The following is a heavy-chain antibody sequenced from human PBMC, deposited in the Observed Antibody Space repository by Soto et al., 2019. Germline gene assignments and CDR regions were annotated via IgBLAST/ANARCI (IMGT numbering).Heavy chain of an antibody. CDR3: AKVVVPGGYYFDY. D-gene: IGHD2-21*01. V-gene: IGHV3-23*01. J-gene: IGHJ4*02. CDR1: GFTFSSYS. Sequence: GGSLRLSCAASGFTFSSYSMNWVRQAPGKGLEWVSVIGGSGGSTYYADSVKGRFTISRDNSKNTLYLQMNSLRAEDTAVYYCAKVVVPGGYYFDYWGQGTLVTVSS. CDR2: IGGSGGST.